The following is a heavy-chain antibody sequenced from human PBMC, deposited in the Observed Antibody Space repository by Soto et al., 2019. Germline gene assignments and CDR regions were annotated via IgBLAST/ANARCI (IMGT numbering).Heavy chain of an antibody. CDR1: GGSFSGYY. J-gene: IGHJ6*02. D-gene: IGHD1-26*01. V-gene: IGHV4-34*01. CDR3: ASLRARYSGSSPNYYGMDV. CDR2: INHSGST. Sequence: PSETLSLTCAVYGGSFSGYYWSWIRQPPGKGLEWIGEINHSGSTNYNPSLKSRVTISVDTSKNQFSLKLSSVTAADTAVYYCASLRARYSGSSPNYYGMDVWGQGTTVTVSS.